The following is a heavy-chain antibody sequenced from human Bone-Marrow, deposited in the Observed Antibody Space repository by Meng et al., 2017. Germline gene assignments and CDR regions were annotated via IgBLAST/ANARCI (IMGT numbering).Heavy chain of an antibody. J-gene: IGHJ5*02. CDR2: ISSSSSYI. D-gene: IGHD3-10*01. V-gene: IGHV3-21*01. Sequence: GESLKISCAASGLTFSSYSMNWVRQAPGKGLEWVSSISSSSSYIYYADSVKGRFTISRDNAKNSLYLQMNSLRAEDTAVYYCARASLALRRSITMVRGVMGWFDPWGQGTLVTVSS. CDR1: GLTFSSYS. CDR3: ARASLALRRSITMVRGVMGWFDP.